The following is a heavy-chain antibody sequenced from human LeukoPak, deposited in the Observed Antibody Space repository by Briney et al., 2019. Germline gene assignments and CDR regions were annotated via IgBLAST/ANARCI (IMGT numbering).Heavy chain of an antibody. J-gene: IGHJ4*02. D-gene: IGHD2/OR15-2a*01. CDR2: ITASSNTI. V-gene: IGHV3-48*01. CDR3: ATSNGHLDN. CDR1: GFTFNIYS. Sequence: PGGSLRLSCAASGFTFNIYSMNWARRAPGKGLEWISYITASSNTIYYADSVKGRFTISRDNAKNSLYLQMNSLRAEDTAVYYCATSNGHLDNRGQGTLVTVSS.